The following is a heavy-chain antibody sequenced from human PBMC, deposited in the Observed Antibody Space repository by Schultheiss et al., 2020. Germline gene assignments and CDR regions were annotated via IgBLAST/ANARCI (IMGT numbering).Heavy chain of an antibody. CDR1: GYSISSGYY. Sequence: SQTLSLTCTVSGYSISSGYYWSWIRQPPGKGLEWIGEINHSGSTNYNPSLKSRVTISVDTSKNQFSLKLSSVTAADTAVYYCARDHPRGDAFDIWGQGTMVTVSS. CDR2: INHSGST. V-gene: IGHV4-38-2*02. CDR3: ARDHPRGDAFDI. J-gene: IGHJ3*02. D-gene: IGHD3-10*01.